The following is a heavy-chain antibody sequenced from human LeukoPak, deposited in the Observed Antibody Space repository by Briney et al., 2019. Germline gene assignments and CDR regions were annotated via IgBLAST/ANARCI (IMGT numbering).Heavy chain of an antibody. CDR2: INPNSGGT. CDR1: GYTFTGYY. V-gene: IGHV1-2*02. Sequence: ASVKVSCKPSGYTFTGYYMHWVRQAPGQGLEWMGWINPNSGGTNYAQKFQGRVTMTRDTSISTAYMELGRLRSDDTAVYYCARGRIAAAGTWWFDPWGQGTLVTVSS. D-gene: IGHD6-13*01. CDR3: ARGRIAAAGTWWFDP. J-gene: IGHJ5*02.